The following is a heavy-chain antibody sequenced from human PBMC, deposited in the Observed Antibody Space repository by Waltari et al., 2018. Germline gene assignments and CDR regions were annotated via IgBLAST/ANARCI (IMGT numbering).Heavy chain of an antibody. CDR1: GYTLPELS. V-gene: IGHV1-24*01. CDR2: FDPEDGET. D-gene: IGHD4-17*01. Sequence: QVQLVQSGAEVKKPGASVKVSCKVSGYTLPELSMHWVRQAPGTGLEWMGGFDPEDGETIYAQKFQGRVTMTEDTSTDTAYMELSSLRSEDTAVYYCATDGRGSTVVSRHWYFDLWGRGTLVTVSS. CDR3: ATDGRGSTVVSRHWYFDL. J-gene: IGHJ2*01.